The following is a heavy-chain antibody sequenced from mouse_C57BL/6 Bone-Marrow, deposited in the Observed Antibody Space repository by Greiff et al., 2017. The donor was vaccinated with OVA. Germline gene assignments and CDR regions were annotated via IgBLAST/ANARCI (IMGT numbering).Heavy chain of an antibody. CDR2: IHPSASDT. D-gene: IGHD2-4*01. Sequence: VQLQQPGAELVKPGASVKVSCKASGYTFTSYWMHWVKQRPGQGLEWIGRIHPSASDTNYNQKFKGKATLTVDKSSRTAYMQLSSLTSEDSAVYYCAIGGLGGYFDVWGTGTTVTVSS. CDR1: GYTFTSYW. V-gene: IGHV1-74*01. CDR3: AIGGLGGYFDV. J-gene: IGHJ1*03.